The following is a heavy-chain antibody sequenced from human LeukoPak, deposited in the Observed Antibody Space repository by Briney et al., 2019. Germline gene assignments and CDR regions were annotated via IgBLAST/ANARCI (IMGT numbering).Heavy chain of an antibody. Sequence: PGGSLRLSCAASGFTFSSYEMNWVRQAPGKGLEWVSYISSSGSTIYYADSVKGRFTISRDNAKNSLYLQMNSLRAEDTAVYYCARGVYYYFDYWGQGTLVTVSS. V-gene: IGHV3-48*03. J-gene: IGHJ4*02. CDR1: GFTFSSYE. CDR2: ISSSGSTI. D-gene: IGHD2-8*01. CDR3: ARGVYYYFDY.